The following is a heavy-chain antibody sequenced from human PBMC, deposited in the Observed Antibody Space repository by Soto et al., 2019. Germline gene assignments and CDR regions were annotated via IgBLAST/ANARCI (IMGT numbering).Heavy chain of an antibody. Sequence: QLQLQESGPGLVKPSETLSLTCTVSGGSISSSSYYWGWIRQPPGKGLEWIGSIYYSGSTYYNPSLKSRVTISVDTSKNQFSLKLSSVTAADTAVYYCAGGATYGYSPFDYWGQGTLVTVSS. J-gene: IGHJ4*02. CDR1: GGSISSSSYY. CDR3: AGGATYGYSPFDY. V-gene: IGHV4-39*01. D-gene: IGHD5-18*01. CDR2: IYYSGST.